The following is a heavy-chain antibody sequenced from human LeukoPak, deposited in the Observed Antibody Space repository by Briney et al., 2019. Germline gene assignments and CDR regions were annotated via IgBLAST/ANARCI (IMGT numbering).Heavy chain of an antibody. CDR2: IIPSNGST. V-gene: IGHV1-46*01. D-gene: IGHD4-11*01. J-gene: IGHJ4*02. CDR1: GYAFTSYH. CDR3: ARSDYNDYRGLGF. Sequence: ASVTVSFTASGYAFTSYHIHWMRQAPGQGLGWMGIIIPSNGSTTYAQKFQGRVTMTRDTSTSTVYMELSSLTSDDTAVYFCARSDYNDYRGLGFWGQGTLVTVSS.